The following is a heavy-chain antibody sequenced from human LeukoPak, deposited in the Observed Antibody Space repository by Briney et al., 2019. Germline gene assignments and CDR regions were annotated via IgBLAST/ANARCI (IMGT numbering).Heavy chain of an antibody. CDR2: ISAYNGNT. CDR3: ARDAAPAAGTDYYYYMDV. CDR1: GYTCTSYG. J-gene: IGHJ6*03. V-gene: IGHV1-18*01. Sequence: ASVKVSCKASGYTCTSYGISWVRQAPGQGLEWMGWISAYNGNTNYAQKLQGRVTMTTDTSTSTAYMELRSLRSDDTAVYYCARDAAPAAGTDYYYYMDVWGKGTTVTISS. D-gene: IGHD6-13*01.